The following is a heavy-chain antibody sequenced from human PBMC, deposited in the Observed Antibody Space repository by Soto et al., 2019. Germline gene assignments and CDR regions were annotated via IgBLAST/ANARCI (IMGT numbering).Heavy chain of an antibody. Sequence: SETLSLTCTVSGGSIRSGGYYWSWVRQNPRRGLEWIGNIYYSGNTYYNPSLKSRLTISVDTSKNQFSLNLSSVTAADTAVYYCARDSLMDKDRNARHYFGLDVWGQGTTVTVSS. D-gene: IGHD2-8*01. CDR1: GGSIRSGGYY. V-gene: IGHV4-31*03. CDR2: IYYSGNT. CDR3: ARDSLMDKDRNARHYFGLDV. J-gene: IGHJ6*02.